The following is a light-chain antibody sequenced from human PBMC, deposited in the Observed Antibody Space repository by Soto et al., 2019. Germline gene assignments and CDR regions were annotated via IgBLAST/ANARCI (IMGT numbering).Light chain of an antibody. V-gene: IGLV3-1*01. J-gene: IGLJ2*01. Sequence: SYELTQPPSVSVSPGQTASITCSGDKLGDKYACWYQQKPGQSHVLVIYQDSKRPSGIPERFSGSNSGNTATLTISGTQAMDEADYYCKAWDSSTVVFGGGTKLTVL. CDR2: QDS. CDR3: KAWDSSTVV. CDR1: KLGDKY.